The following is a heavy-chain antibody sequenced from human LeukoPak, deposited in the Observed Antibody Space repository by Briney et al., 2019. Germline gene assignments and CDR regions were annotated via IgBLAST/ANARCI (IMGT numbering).Heavy chain of an antibody. V-gene: IGHV1-58*02. CDR3: AAHYYDSSDQDY. J-gene: IGHJ4*02. CDR2: IVVGSGNT. CDR1: GFTFTSSA. D-gene: IGHD3-22*01. Sequence: GASVKVSCKASGFTFTSSAMQWVRQARGQRLEWIGWIVVGSGNTNYAQKFQERVTITRDMSTSTAYMELSSLRSEDTAVYCCAAHYYDSSDQDYWGQGTLVTVSS.